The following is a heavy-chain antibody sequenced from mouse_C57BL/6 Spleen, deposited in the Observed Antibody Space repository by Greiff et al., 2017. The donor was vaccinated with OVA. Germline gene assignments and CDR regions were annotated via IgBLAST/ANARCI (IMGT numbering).Heavy chain of an antibody. J-gene: IGHJ2*01. CDR1: GYTFTSYG. Sequence: VQLQQSGAELARPGASVKLSCKASGYTFTSYGISWVKQRTGQGLEWIGEIYPRSGNTYYNEKFKGKATLTADKSSSTAYMELRSLTSEDSAVYFCARREGYSNYDDYWGQGTTLTVSS. V-gene: IGHV1-81*01. CDR3: ARREGYSNYDDY. CDR2: IYPRSGNT. D-gene: IGHD2-5*01.